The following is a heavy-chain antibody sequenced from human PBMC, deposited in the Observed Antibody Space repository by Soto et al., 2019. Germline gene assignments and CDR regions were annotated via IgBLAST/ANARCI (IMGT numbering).Heavy chain of an antibody. CDR3: ARGTGDGTFDF. CDR1: GYTFSSYA. D-gene: IGHD7-27*01. V-gene: IGHV1-3*01. J-gene: IGHJ4*02. CDR2: INAGYGNT. Sequence: ASVKVSCKASGYTFSSYAMHWVRQAPGQRLEWMGWINAGYGNTKSSQKFQDRVTISRDTSASTAYMELTSLRSEDTAVYYCARGTGDGTFDFWGQGTLVTVSS.